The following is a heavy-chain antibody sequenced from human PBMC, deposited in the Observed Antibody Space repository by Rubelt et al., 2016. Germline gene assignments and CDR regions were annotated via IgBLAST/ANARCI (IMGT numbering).Heavy chain of an antibody. CDR1: GGSFSGYY. Sequence: QVQLQQWGAGLLKPSETLSLTCAVYGGSFSGYYWSWIRQPPGKGLEWIGEINHSGSTNYNPSLKSRGTVSVDTSKNQCSLKLSSVTAADTAVYYCASVVVAARFDYWGQGTLVTVSS. CDR2: INHSGST. V-gene: IGHV4-34*01. D-gene: IGHD6-6*01. CDR3: ASVVVAARFDY. J-gene: IGHJ4*02.